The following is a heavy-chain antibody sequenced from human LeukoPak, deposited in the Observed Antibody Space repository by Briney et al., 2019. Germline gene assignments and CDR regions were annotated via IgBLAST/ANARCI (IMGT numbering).Heavy chain of an antibody. CDR2: ISYDGSNK. CDR1: GFTFSSYA. J-gene: IGHJ4*02. Sequence: GGSLRLSCAASGFTFSSYAMHWVRQAPGKGLEWVAVISYDGSNKYYADSVKGRFTISRDNAKKSLHLQMNSLRAEDTALYYCAKDRCPVVTGGSRYPGFGYWGQGTLVTVSS. D-gene: IGHD2-15*01. CDR3: AKDRCPVVTGGSRYPGFGY. V-gene: IGHV3-30-3*01.